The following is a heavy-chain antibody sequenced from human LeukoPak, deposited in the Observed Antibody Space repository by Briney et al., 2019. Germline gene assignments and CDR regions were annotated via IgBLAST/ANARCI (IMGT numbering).Heavy chain of an antibody. V-gene: IGHV4-39*07. CDR3: ARGLPPRYYYGSGSYRVSSYYMDV. CDR2: IYHSGST. CDR1: GGSISSSSYY. D-gene: IGHD3-10*01. Sequence: SETLSLTCTVSGGSISSSSYYWGWIRQPPGKGLEWIGSIYHSGSTYYNPSLKSRVTISVDTSKNQFSLKLSSVTAADTAVYYCARGLPPRYYYGSGSYRVSSYYMDVWGKGTTVTVSS. J-gene: IGHJ6*03.